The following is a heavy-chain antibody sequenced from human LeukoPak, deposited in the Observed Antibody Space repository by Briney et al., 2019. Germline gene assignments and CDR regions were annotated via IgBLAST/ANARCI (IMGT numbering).Heavy chain of an antibody. CDR3: VREYSGRHFDY. CDR2: IHSGTGAT. Sequence: GASVKVSCKASGYDFTAYYIHWVRQAPGQGLEWMGIIHSGTGATNYAQNFQGRVTMTRDTSTTTVYMELSSLGSEDMAVYSCVREYSGRHFDYWGQGTLVTVSS. V-gene: IGHV1-46*01. J-gene: IGHJ4*02. CDR1: GYDFTAYY. D-gene: IGHD5-12*01.